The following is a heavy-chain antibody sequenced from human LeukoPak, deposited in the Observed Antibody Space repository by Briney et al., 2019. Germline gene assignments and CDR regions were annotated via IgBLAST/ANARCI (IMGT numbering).Heavy chain of an antibody. CDR3: VRNLAVAGTCFDS. V-gene: IGHV3-23*01. J-gene: IGHJ4*02. D-gene: IGHD6-19*01. CDR2: ISDTGVTT. Sequence: GGSLRLSCVVSGFTFSNYAMGWVRQAPGQGLHWVSAISDTGVTTYYADSVKGRFTISRDNSKSTLYLQMNSLRAEDTAVYYCVRNLAVAGTCFDSWGQGTLVTVSS. CDR1: GFTFSNYA.